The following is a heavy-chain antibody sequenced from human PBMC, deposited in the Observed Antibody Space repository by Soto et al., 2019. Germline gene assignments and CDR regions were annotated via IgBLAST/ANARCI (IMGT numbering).Heavy chain of an antibody. CDR2: ISAYNGNT. V-gene: IGHV1-18*01. Sequence: SVKVSCKASGYTFTSYGISWVRQAPGQGLEWMGWISAYNGNTNYAQKLQGRVTMTTDTSTSTAYMELRSLRSDDTAVYYCARAPEYNWNYYFDYWGQGTLVTVSS. CDR3: ARAPEYNWNYYFDY. D-gene: IGHD1-7*01. CDR1: GYTFTSYG. J-gene: IGHJ4*02.